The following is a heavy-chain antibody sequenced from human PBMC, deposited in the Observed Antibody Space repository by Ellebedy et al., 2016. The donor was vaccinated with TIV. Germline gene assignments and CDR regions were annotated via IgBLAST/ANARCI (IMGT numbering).Heavy chain of an antibody. D-gene: IGHD1-26*01. V-gene: IGHV3-7*01. CDR2: INQDGGIR. CDR1: GFTFSTYW. J-gene: IGHJ4*02. CDR3: ARDRPSGSYPD. Sequence: GESLKISXAASGFTFSTYWMSWVRLTPGKGLEWVANINQDGGIRNYVDSVRGRFTISRDNAKNSLHLQMNSLRDEDTAVYYCARDRPSGSYPDWGRGTLVAVSS.